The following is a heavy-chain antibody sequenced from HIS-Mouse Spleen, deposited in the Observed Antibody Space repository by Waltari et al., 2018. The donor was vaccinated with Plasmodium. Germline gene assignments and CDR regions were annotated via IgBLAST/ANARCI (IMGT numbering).Heavy chain of an antibody. CDR3: ARGGYSSSSYYFDY. J-gene: IGHJ4*02. D-gene: IGHD6-6*01. CDR1: GGSISRYS. V-gene: IGHV4-59*01. Sequence: QVQLQESGPGLVKPSETLSLTCTVSGGSISRYSWTWFRRPPGKGLEWIAYIYYSGSTNYNPSLKSRVTISVDTSKNQFSLKLSSVTAADTAVFYCARGGYSSSSYYFDYWGQGTLVTVSS. CDR2: IYYSGST.